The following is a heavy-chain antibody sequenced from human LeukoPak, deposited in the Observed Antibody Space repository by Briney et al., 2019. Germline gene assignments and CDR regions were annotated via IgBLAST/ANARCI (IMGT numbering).Heavy chain of an antibody. D-gene: IGHD6-6*01. CDR2: ISSSSSTI. Sequence: PGGSLRLSCAASGFTFSSYSMNWVRQAPGKGLEWVSYISSSSSTIYYADSVKGRFTISRDNAKNSLYLQMNSLRAEDTAVYYCARAGRIAAPPSYFDYWGQGTLVTVSS. CDR1: GFTFSSYS. J-gene: IGHJ4*02. CDR3: ARAGRIAAPPSYFDY. V-gene: IGHV3-48*01.